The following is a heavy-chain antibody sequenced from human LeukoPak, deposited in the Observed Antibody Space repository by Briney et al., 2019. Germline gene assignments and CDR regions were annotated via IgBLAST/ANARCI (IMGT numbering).Heavy chain of an antibody. Sequence: ASVKVSCKASGYTFTSYDINWVRQATGQGLEWMGWMNPNSGNTGYAQKFQGRVTMTRNTSISTAYMELSSLRSEDTAVYYCALYYYDSSGFPYFDYWGQGTLVTVSS. CDR1: GYTFTSYD. CDR2: MNPNSGNT. CDR3: ALYYYDSSGFPYFDY. D-gene: IGHD3-22*01. V-gene: IGHV1-8*01. J-gene: IGHJ4*02.